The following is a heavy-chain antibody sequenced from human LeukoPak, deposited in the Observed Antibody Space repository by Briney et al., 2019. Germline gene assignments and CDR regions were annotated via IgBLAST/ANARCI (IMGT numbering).Heavy chain of an antibody. J-gene: IGHJ6*02. CDR2: IDPSDSYT. V-gene: IGHV5-10-1*01. Sequence: GESLKISCKGSGYSFTSYWISWVRQMPGKGLEWMGRIDPSDSYTNYSPSFQGHVTISADKSISAAYLQWSSLKASDTAMYYCASQREGSYGMDVWGQGTTVTVSS. D-gene: IGHD3-10*01. CDR3: ASQREGSYGMDV. CDR1: GYSFTSYW.